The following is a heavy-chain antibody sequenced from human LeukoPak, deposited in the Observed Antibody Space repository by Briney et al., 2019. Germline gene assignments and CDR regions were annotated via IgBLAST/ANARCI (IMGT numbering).Heavy chain of an antibody. CDR3: ARDSEIYYYDSSGYYGSFDY. CDR2: IYYSGST. D-gene: IGHD3-22*01. Sequence: PSETLSLTCTVSGGSISSSSYYWGWIRQPPGKGLEWIGSIYYSGSTYYNPSLKSRVTISVDTSKNQFSLKLSSVTAADTAVYYCARDSEIYYYDSSGYYGSFDYWGQGTLVTVSS. CDR1: GGSISSSSYY. J-gene: IGHJ4*02. V-gene: IGHV4-39*07.